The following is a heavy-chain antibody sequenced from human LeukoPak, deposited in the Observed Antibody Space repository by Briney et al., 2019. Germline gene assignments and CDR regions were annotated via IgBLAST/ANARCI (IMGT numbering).Heavy chain of an antibody. CDR1: GYTFTNYG. Sequence: ASVKVSCKASGYTFTNYGLSWVRQAPGQGLEWMGWISGYNGHTNYAQKVQGRVTMTIDTSTSTAYMELSSLRSEDTAVYYCARVVGLTGYSSSWYSGYYYYMDVWGKGTTVTVSS. CDR3: ARVVGLTGYSSSWYSGYYYYMDV. V-gene: IGHV1-18*01. CDR2: ISGYNGHT. J-gene: IGHJ6*03. D-gene: IGHD6-13*01.